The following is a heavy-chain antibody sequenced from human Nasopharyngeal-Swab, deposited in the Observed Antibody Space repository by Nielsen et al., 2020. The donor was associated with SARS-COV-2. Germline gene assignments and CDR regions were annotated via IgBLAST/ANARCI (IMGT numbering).Heavy chain of an antibody. CDR1: GFTFRSYG. CDR3: AKDFSRVGANRMNWGDAFEI. Sequence: GESLKISCAASGFTFRSYGMTWVRQAPGKRLEWVSAIIGGGEHTHYADSVEGRITISRDNSNSPLYMQMNSLSAEDTAVYFCAKDFSRVGANRMNWGDAFEIWGQGTMVTVSS. CDR2: IIGGGEHT. J-gene: IGHJ3*02. D-gene: IGHD1-26*01. V-gene: IGHV3-23*01.